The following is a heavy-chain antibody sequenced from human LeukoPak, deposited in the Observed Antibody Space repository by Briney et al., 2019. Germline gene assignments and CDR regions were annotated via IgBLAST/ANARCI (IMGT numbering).Heavy chain of an antibody. CDR1: GFTFSSYM. CDR3: ARSLTTLTYEGY. Sequence: PGGSLRLSCAASGFTFSSYMMNWVRQAPGKGLGWVSSINSGSTYTYYTESVEGRFTVSRDNAKNPLFLQMNSLRAEDTAIYYCARSLTTLTYEGYWGQGTLVTVSS. J-gene: IGHJ4*02. V-gene: IGHV3-21*01. D-gene: IGHD1-1*01. CDR2: INSGSTYT.